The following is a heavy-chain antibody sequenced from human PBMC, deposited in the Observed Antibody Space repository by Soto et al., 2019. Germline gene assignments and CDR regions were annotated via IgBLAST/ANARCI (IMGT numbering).Heavy chain of an antibody. CDR2: ISYDGSNK. CDR1: GSSFSSYG. V-gene: IGHV3-30*18. D-gene: IGHD1-26*01. Sequence: GGSLRLSCAASGSSFSSYGMHWVRQAPGKGLEWVAIISYDGSNKYYADSVKGRFSISRDNSKNTLFLQMNSLKPEDTAVYYCAKGLGASTFDYWGQGTLVTVSS. J-gene: IGHJ4*02. CDR3: AKGLGASTFDY.